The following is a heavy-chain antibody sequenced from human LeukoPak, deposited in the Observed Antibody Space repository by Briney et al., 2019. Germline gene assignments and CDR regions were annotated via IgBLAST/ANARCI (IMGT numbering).Heavy chain of an antibody. V-gene: IGHV3-11*04. Sequence: GGSLRLSWAPSGSTFSGYYMTWIRQAPGKGLEWVSYISNSGNAVYYADSVKGRFTISRDNAKNSLYLQMNSLRGDDTGVYYCARWRCSSSSCNYYYYYMDVWGKGTTVTVSS. CDR3: ARWRCSSSSCNYYYYYMDV. CDR1: GSTFSGYY. D-gene: IGHD2-2*01. CDR2: ISNSGNAV. J-gene: IGHJ6*03.